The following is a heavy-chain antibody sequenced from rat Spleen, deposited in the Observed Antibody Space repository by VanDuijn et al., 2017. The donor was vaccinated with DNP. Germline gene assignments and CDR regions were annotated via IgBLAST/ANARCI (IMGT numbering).Heavy chain of an antibody. Sequence: EVQLVESGGGSVQPGRSLKLSCAASGFTFSDFYMAWVRQAPTKGLEWVASISYDGGTTYYRDSVKGRFTISRDNAKSSLYLQMDSLRPEDTATYYCTTGVIDYWGQGVMVTVSS. J-gene: IGHJ2*01. CDR1: GFTFSDFY. CDR2: ISYDGGTT. CDR3: TTGVIDY. V-gene: IGHV5-20*01.